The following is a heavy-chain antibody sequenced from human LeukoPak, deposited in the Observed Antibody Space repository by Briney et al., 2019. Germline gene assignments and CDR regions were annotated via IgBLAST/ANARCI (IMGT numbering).Heavy chain of an antibody. Sequence: GGSLRLSCAASGFTFSSYSMNWVRQAPGKGLEWVSYISSSSSTIYYADSVKGRFTISRDNAKNTLFLQMNSLRAEDTALYYCARDRGDGYNFYAFDIWGQGTMVTVSS. CDR3: ARDRGDGYNFYAFDI. CDR1: GFTFSSYS. V-gene: IGHV3-48*01. D-gene: IGHD5-24*01. J-gene: IGHJ3*02. CDR2: ISSSSSTI.